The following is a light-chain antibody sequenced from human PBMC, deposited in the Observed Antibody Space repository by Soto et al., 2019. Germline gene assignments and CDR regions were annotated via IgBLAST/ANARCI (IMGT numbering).Light chain of an antibody. CDR2: AAS. CDR1: QTISTY. Sequence: DIQMTQSPSSLSASVGDRVTITCRASQTISTYLNWYQQKPGKAPKLLIYAASSLQSGVPSRFSGGGSGTDFTLTISSLQPEDFVTYFCQQSFSFPATFGGGTKVEIK. CDR3: QQSFSFPAT. J-gene: IGKJ4*01. V-gene: IGKV1-39*01.